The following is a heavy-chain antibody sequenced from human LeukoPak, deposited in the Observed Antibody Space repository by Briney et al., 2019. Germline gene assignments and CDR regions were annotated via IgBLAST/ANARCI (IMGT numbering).Heavy chain of an antibody. CDR1: DGSFNGYY. CDR2: INHIGTT. V-gene: IGHV4-34*01. D-gene: IGHD2-21*02. CDR3: ARLVVTAPQYHYYMDV. J-gene: IGHJ6*03. Sequence: SETLSLTCNVSDGSFNGYYWTWIRQPPGKGVEWIAEINHIGTTNHNPSLKSRVTVSTDTSKKQFFLKLTSVTAADTALYYCARLVVTAPQYHYYMDVWGEGTTVTVSS.